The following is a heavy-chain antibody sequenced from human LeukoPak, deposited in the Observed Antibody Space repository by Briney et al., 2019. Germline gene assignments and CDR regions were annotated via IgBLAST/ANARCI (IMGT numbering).Heavy chain of an antibody. J-gene: IGHJ4*02. CDR1: GFTFSSYA. CDR2: ISGSGGST. CDR3: ANYLYSGYAFRFDY. D-gene: IGHD5-12*01. V-gene: IGHV3-23*01. Sequence: PGGSLRLSCAASGFTFSSYAMSWVRQAPGKGLELVSAISGSGGSTYYAGSVKGRFTISRDNSKNTLYLQMNSLRAEDTAVYYCANYLYSGYAFRFDYWGQGTLVTVSS.